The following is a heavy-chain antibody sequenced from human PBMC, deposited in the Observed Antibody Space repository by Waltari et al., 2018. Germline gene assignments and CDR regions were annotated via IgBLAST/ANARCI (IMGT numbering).Heavy chain of an antibody. D-gene: IGHD3-3*01. Sequence: QVQLVESGGGVVQPGGSLRLSCAASGFTFSSYGMHWVRQAPGKGLEWVAFIRYDGSKKYYADSVKGRFTISRDNSKNTLYLQMNSLRAEDTAVYYCAKVFRGVPRPGTYGMDVWGQGTTVTVSS. CDR3: AKVFRGVPRPGTYGMDV. CDR1: GFTFSSYG. CDR2: IRYDGSKK. V-gene: IGHV3-30*02. J-gene: IGHJ6*02.